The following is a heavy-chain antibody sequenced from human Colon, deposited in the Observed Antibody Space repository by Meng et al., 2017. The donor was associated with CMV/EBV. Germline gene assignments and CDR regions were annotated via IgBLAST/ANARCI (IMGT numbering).Heavy chain of an antibody. J-gene: IGHJ6*02. CDR3: ARDISLWFGELTKYGLDV. V-gene: IGHV3-11*01. CDR2: ITHSGANK. CDR1: GFAFSDYY. Sequence: GGSLRLSCAASGFAFSDYYMGWIRQVPGQGLEWVSYITHSGANKFYADSVKGRFTISRDNANSSLFLQMNSLRAEDTAVYYCARDISLWFGELTKYGLDVWGQGTTVTVSS. D-gene: IGHD3-10*01.